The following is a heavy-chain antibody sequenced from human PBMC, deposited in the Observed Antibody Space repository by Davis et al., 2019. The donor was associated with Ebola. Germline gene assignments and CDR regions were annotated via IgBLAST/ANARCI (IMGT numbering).Heavy chain of an antibody. Sequence: SETLSLTCTVSGYSISSGYYWGWIRQPPGKGLEWIGSIYHSGSTYYNPSLKSRVTISVDTSKNQFSLKLSSVTAADTAVYYCARDSDCTGGTCYYYGMDVWGKGTTVTVSS. J-gene: IGHJ6*04. CDR2: IYHSGST. CDR1: GYSISSGYY. CDR3: ARDSDCTGGTCYYYGMDV. V-gene: IGHV4-38-2*02. D-gene: IGHD2-8*02.